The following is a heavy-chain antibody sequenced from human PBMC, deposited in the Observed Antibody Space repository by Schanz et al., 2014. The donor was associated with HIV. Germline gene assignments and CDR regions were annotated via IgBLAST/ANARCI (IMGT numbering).Heavy chain of an antibody. J-gene: IGHJ4*02. Sequence: EVQLVESGGGLVQPGGSLRLSCAASGFTFSSTGMHWVRQAPGKGLEWVSCISWNSGSIGYADSVKGRFTISRDNAKNSLYLQMNSLRAEDTAVYYCARDRPVNSYCSNGVCYPLWGQGTLVTVSS. D-gene: IGHD2-8*01. V-gene: IGHV3-9*01. CDR1: GFTFSSTG. CDR2: ISWNSGSI. CDR3: ARDRPVNSYCSNGVCYPL.